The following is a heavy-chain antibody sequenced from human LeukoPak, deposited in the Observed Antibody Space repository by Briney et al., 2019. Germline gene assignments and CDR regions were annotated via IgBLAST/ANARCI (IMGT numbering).Heavy chain of an antibody. Sequence: PGGSLRLSCVASGFTFSSYEMNWVRQAPGKGLEWISYISNSGTTIYYADSVKGRFTISRDNAKNSLYLQMNSLRAEDTAVYYCVRDLPYYYDTSGYDYWGQGTLVTVSS. V-gene: IGHV3-48*03. CDR3: VRDLPYYYDTSGYDY. D-gene: IGHD3-22*01. CDR1: GFTFSSYE. CDR2: ISNSGTTI. J-gene: IGHJ4*02.